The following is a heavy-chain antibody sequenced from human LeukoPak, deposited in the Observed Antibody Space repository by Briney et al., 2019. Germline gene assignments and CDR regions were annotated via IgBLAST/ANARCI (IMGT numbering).Heavy chain of an antibody. D-gene: IGHD6-13*01. Sequence: VGSLRLSCAASEFTFSIYAMRSVRQAPGRGLEWGSAISGSGGGTSYAASVKGGLPISRDNSKNTLYLQMNSLRAEHTAVYYCAKDTRSSWGPYYFDYWGQGTLVTVSS. V-gene: IGHV3-23*01. J-gene: IGHJ4*02. CDR2: ISGSGGGT. CDR3: AKDTRSSWGPYYFDY. CDR1: EFTFSIYA.